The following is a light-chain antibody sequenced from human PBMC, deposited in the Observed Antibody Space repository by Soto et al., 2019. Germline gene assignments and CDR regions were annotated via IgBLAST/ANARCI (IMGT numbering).Light chain of an antibody. CDR2: GAS. V-gene: IGKV3-20*01. CDR1: QSVSSSY. Sequence: EIVLTQSPGTLSLSPGERATLSCRASQSVSSSYLAWYQQKPGQAPRLLIYGASSRATGIPDRFSGSGSGTDFTLTIGRLEPEDFAVYYCQQWGTLTFGGGTKVDIK. J-gene: IGKJ4*01. CDR3: QQWGTLT.